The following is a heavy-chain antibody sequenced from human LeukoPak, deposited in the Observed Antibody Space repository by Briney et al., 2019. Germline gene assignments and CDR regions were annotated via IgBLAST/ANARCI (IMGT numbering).Heavy chain of an antibody. D-gene: IGHD2-21*01. J-gene: IGHJ3*01. CDR3: ASFRDTDN. CDR2: INTAGST. CDR1: GLTFSNVW. Sequence: GGSLRLSCEVSGLTFSNVWMHWVRQAPGQGLVWVSRINTAGSTVYADPEKGRFTISRDNAKNMVYLQMNSLRAEDTAVYYCASFRDTDNWGRGTMVTVSS. V-gene: IGHV3-74*01.